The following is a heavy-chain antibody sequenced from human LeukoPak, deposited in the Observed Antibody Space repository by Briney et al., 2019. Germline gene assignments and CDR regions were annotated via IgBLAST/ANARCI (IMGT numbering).Heavy chain of an antibody. CDR3: ARDDGDV. CDR2: INEDGSGK. CDR1: GFTFSNYW. V-gene: IGHV3-7*01. Sequence: HPGGSLRLSCVSSGFTFSNYWMKWVRQAPGKGLEWVASINEDGSGKFSVGSVKDRITISRDNTRNSLDLQINSLTVEDTAIYYCARDDGDVWGTGTTVTVSS. J-gene: IGHJ6*04.